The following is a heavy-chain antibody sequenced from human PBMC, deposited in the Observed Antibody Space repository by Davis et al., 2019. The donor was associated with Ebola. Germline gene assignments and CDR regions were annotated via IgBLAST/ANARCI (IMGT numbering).Heavy chain of an antibody. D-gene: IGHD3-10*01. CDR2: IKQDGSEK. Sequence: GESLKISCAASGFTVSSNYMSWVRQAPGKGLEWVANIKQDGSEKYYVDSVKGRFTISRDNAKNSLYLQMNSLRAGDTAVYYCARGGYGSGSYKYRNWFDPWGQGTLVTVSS. V-gene: IGHV3-7*01. CDR1: GFTVSSNY. CDR3: ARGGYGSGSYKYRNWFDP. J-gene: IGHJ5*02.